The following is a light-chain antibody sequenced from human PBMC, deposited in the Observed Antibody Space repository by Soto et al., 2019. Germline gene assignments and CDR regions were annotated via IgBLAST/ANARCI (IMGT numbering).Light chain of an antibody. Sequence: DIVMTQSPDSLAVSLGEGATINCKSSQSVLYSSNNKNYLAWYQQKPGQPPKLLIYWASTRESGVPDRFSGSGSRTDFTLTISSLQAEDVAVYYCQQYFSTPYTFGQGTNLEIK. J-gene: IGKJ2*01. CDR1: QSVLYSSNNKNY. CDR3: QQYFSTPYT. V-gene: IGKV4-1*01. CDR2: WAS.